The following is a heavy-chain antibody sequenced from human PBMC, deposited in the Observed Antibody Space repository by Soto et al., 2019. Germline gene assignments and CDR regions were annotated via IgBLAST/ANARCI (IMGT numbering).Heavy chain of an antibody. CDR1: GFTFNAQS. V-gene: IGHV3-23*01. CDR2: ISASGGST. J-gene: IGHJ4*02. CDR3: VKPDGSTYNIRY. Sequence: DVQLLESGGSLVQPGGSLRLSCAASGFTFNAQSLSWVRQAPGKGLEWVSTISASGGSTYYADSVKGRFTISRDNSQNTLYLQMNSLRAEDTAVYYCVKPDGSTYNIRYWGQGTLVTVSS. D-gene: IGHD3-10*01.